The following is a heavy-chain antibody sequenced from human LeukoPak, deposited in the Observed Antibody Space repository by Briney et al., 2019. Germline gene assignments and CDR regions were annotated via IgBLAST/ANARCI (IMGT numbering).Heavy chain of an antibody. D-gene: IGHD2/OR15-2a*01. CDR1: GFTFRSYA. J-gene: IGHJ5*02. V-gene: IGHV3-23*01. CDR3: AKYPISPDKWFDP. Sequence: GGSLRLSCAASGFTFRSYAMTWVRQAPGKGLEWVSSISGSGGSTYYADSVKGRFTISRDNSKNTLYLQMNSLRAEDTAVYYCAKYPISPDKWFDPWGQGTLVTVSS. CDR2: ISGSGGST.